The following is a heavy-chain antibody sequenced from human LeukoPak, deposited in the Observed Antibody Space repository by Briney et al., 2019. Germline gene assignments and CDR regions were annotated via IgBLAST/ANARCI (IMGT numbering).Heavy chain of an antibody. Sequence: ASVKVSCMASGGTFGSYAISWVRQAPGKGLEWMGGIIPIFGTANYAQKFQGRVTITADEYTSTAYMELSSLRSEDTAVYYCARDPDPESYSSGWFGVSGMDVWGKGTTVTVSS. V-gene: IGHV1-69*01. CDR2: IIPIFGTA. CDR3: ARDPDPESYSSGWFGVSGMDV. CDR1: GGTFGSYA. J-gene: IGHJ6*04. D-gene: IGHD6-19*01.